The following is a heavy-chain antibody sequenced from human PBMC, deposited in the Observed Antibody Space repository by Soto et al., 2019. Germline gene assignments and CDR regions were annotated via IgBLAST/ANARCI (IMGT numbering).Heavy chain of an antibody. D-gene: IGHD2-15*01. Sequence: EVQLLESGGGLVQPGGSLILSCAASGFTFSNYAMSWFLQAPGKGLEWVSGISGSGGSTYYADSVKGRLTISRDNSTNTLYLQMNSLSADDTAVYYCAKNPSPYVVVSATVDYWGQGTLVTVSS. V-gene: IGHV3-23*01. CDR2: ISGSGGST. CDR3: AKNPSPYVVVSATVDY. CDR1: GFTFSNYA. J-gene: IGHJ4*02.